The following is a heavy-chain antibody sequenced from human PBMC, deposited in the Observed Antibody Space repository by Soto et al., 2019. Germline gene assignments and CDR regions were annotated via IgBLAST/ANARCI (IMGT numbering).Heavy chain of an antibody. V-gene: IGHV5-51*01. J-gene: IGHJ5*01. D-gene: IGHD6-25*01. CDR3: ARQSLSSSAFDF. Sequence: GESLKISCQVSGYSFVNYWIGWVRQMPGKGLEWMGNVYPGDSDTDYSPSFQGQVTISADRSISTTCLQWSSLQASDTAIYYCARQSLSSSAFDFWGQGTLVTVSS. CDR2: VYPGDSDT. CDR1: GYSFVNYW.